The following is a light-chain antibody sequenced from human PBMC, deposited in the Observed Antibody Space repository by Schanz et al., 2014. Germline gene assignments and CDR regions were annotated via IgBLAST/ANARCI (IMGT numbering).Light chain of an antibody. CDR1: SSDVGAYNY. J-gene: IGLJ3*02. Sequence: QSALTQPPSASGSPGQSVAISCTGTSSDVGAYNYVSWYQHHPGKAPKLILYEVSKRPSGVPDRFSGSKSGNTASMTISGLQAEDEADYYCSSYTSSSTLGGVFGGGTKVTVL. CDR3: SSYTSSSTLGGV. V-gene: IGLV2-8*01. CDR2: EVS.